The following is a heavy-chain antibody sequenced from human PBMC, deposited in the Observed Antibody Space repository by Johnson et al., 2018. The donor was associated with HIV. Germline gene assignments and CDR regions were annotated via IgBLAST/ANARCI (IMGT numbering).Heavy chain of an antibody. CDR2: ISSSGSTI. CDR1: GFTFRDYY. Sequence: QVQLLESGGGLVQPGGSLRLSCAASGFTFRDYYMSWIRQAPGKGLEWVSYISSSGSTIYYADSVKGRFTISRDNAKKSLYLQMNSLRAEDTAVYYCARDQTIQLWSDAFDIWGQGTMVTVSS. J-gene: IGHJ3*02. D-gene: IGHD5-18*01. CDR3: ARDQTIQLWSDAFDI. V-gene: IGHV3-11*04.